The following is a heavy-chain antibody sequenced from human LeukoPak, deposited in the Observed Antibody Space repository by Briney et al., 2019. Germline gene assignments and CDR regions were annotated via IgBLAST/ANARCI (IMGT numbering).Heavy chain of an antibody. CDR2: FDPEDGET. D-gene: IGHD2-2*02. V-gene: IGHV1-24*01. CDR1: GYTLTELS. J-gene: IGHJ4*02. Sequence: GASVKVSCKVSGYTLTELSMHWVRQAPGKGLEWMGGFDPEDGETIYAQKFQGRVTMTEDTSTDTAYMELSSLRPEDTAVYYCATDNRYCSSISCYNYWGQGTLVTVSS. CDR3: ATDNRYCSSISCYNY.